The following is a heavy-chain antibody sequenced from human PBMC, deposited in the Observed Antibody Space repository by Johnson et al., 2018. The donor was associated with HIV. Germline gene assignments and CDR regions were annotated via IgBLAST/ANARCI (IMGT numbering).Heavy chain of an antibody. CDR1: GFTVSSNY. Sequence: QVQLVESGGGLIQPGGSLRLSCAASGFTVSSNYMSWVRQAPGKGLERVAVIWYDGSNKYYADSVTGRFTISRDNSKNTLYLQMNSLKTEDTAVYYCTTDTTYYYDSSALPDAFDIWGQGTMVTVSS. D-gene: IGHD3-22*01. V-gene: IGHV3-33*08. CDR2: IWYDGSNK. J-gene: IGHJ3*02. CDR3: TTDTTYYYDSSALPDAFDI.